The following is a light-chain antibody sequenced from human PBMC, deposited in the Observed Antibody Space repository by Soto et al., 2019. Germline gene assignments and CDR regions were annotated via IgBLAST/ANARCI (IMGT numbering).Light chain of an antibody. Sequence: EIVMTQSPAILSVSPGERATLSCRASQSVSSKLAWYQQKPGLAPRLLIYAASTRATGIPARFSGSGSGTEFTLTISSLQSEDFAVYYCQQYNNWPQTFGQGTKVEI. V-gene: IGKV3-15*01. J-gene: IGKJ1*01. CDR2: AAS. CDR3: QQYNNWPQT. CDR1: QSVSSK.